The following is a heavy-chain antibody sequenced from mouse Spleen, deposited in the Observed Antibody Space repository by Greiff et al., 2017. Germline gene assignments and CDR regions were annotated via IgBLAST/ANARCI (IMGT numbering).Heavy chain of an antibody. CDR2: ISYDGSN. V-gene: IGHV3-6*01. J-gene: IGHJ3*01. CDR3: AREGYGYDWFAY. D-gene: IGHD2-2*01. CDR1: GYSITSGYY. Sequence: ESGPGLVKPSQSLSLTCSVTGYSITSGYYWNWIRQFPGNKLEWMGYISYDGSNNYNPSLKNRISITRDTSKNQFFLKLNSVTTEDTATYYCAREGYGYDWFAYWGQGTLVTVSA.